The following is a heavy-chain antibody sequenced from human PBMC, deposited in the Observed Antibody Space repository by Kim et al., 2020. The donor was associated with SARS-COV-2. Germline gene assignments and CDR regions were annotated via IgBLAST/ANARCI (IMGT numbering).Heavy chain of an antibody. Sequence: GGSLRLSCAASGFSFSTYNMHWVRQAPGKGLEWVAVISFDGNRQYYADSVRDRFTISKDNSNNMLYLQMSSLRTEDTGVYYCANAHNQYYGVGVWGEGTAVAVSS. J-gene: IGHJ6*04. CDR1: GFSFSTYN. D-gene: IGHD1-1*01. V-gene: IGHV3-30*18. CDR3: ANAHNQYYGVGV. CDR2: ISFDGNRQ.